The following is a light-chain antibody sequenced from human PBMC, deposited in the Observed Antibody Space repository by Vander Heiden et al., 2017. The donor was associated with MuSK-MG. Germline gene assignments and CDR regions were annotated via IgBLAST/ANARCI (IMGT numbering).Light chain of an antibody. J-gene: IGKJ5*01. CDR3: QQRSNWHT. CDR2: DAS. CDR1: QSVSSY. V-gene: IGKV3-11*01. Sequence: EIVLTQSPATLSLSPGERATLSCRASQSVSSYLAWYQQKPGQAPRLLIYDASNRANGIPDRFSGSGSGTDFTLTSSSREPEDFAVYYGQQRSNWHTFGQGTQMEI.